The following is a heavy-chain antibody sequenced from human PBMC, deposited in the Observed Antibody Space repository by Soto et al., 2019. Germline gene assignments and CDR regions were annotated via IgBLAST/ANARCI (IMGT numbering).Heavy chain of an antibody. CDR3: ARGVVGALDY. J-gene: IGHJ4*02. CDR1: GGSVSSGSYY. CDR2: IYYSGST. V-gene: IGHV4-61*01. Sequence: SETLSLTCTVYGGSVSSGSYYWSWIRQPPGKGLEWIGYIYYSGSTNYNPSLKSRVTISVDTSKNQFSLKLSSVTAADTAVYYCARGVVGALDYWGQGTLVTVSS. D-gene: IGHD1-26*01.